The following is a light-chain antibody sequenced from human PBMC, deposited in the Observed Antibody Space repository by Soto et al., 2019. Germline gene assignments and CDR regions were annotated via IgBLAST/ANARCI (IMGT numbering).Light chain of an antibody. Sequence: QSPDGLAVSLGERATLNFKSRQSVLYSSNNKNYLAWYQQKPGQPPKLLIYCISKRETGVPDRFSGSGSGTEFTLTISSLQAEDVAVYYCQQYYSSPLTFGQGTRLEIK. J-gene: IGKJ5*01. CDR3: QQYYSSPLT. CDR1: QSVLYSSNNKNY. CDR2: CIS. V-gene: IGKV4-1*01.